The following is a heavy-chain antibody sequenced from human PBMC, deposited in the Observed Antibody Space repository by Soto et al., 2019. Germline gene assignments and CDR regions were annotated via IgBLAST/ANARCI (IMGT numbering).Heavy chain of an antibody. CDR2: ISWNSGSI. J-gene: IGHJ3*02. V-gene: IGHV3-9*01. CDR3: AKGFLRFIIDAFDI. Sequence: PGGSLRLSCAASGFTFDDYAMHWVRQAPGKGLEWVSGISWNSGSIGYADSVKGRFTISRDNAKNSLYLLMNSLKAEDTALYYCAKGFLRFIIDAFDIWGQGTMVTVSS. D-gene: IGHD3-10*01. CDR1: GFTFDDYA.